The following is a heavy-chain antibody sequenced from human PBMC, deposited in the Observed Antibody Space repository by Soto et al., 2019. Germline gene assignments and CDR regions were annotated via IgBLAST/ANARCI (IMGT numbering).Heavy chain of an antibody. CDR2: IFDSGTT. D-gene: IGHD3-9*01. V-gene: IGHV4-61*01. Sequence: SETLSLTCTVSGGSVSTTSYHWSWIRQPPGRGLEWIGYIFDSGTTNYNPSLKSRATISADTSKNQFSLKLRSVTAADSAVYYCARSVRYYDILTGYFDCWGQGTLVTVSS. CDR1: GGSVSTTSYH. CDR3: ARSVRYYDILTGYFDC. J-gene: IGHJ4*02.